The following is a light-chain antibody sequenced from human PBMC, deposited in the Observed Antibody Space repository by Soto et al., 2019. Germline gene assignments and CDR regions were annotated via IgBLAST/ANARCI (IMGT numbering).Light chain of an antibody. CDR2: DNN. J-gene: IGLJ1*01. Sequence: LTQPPSVSAAPGQKVTISCSGSSSNIGNNYVSWYQQLPGTAPKLLIYDNNKRPSGIPDRFSGSKSGTSATLGITGLQTGDEADYYCGTWDSSLSAYVFGTGTKVTVL. CDR3: GTWDSSLSAYV. CDR1: SSNIGNNY. V-gene: IGLV1-51*01.